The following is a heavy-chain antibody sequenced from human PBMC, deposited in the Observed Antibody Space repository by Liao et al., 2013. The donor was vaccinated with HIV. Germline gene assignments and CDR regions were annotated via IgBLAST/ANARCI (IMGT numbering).Heavy chain of an antibody. J-gene: IGHJ4*02. V-gene: IGHV4-61*02. D-gene: IGHD3-22*01. CDR2: IYTSGST. CDR3: AREKXFESSGLIYFDY. Sequence: QVQLQESGPGLVKPSQTLSLTCTVSSGSISSGSYYWSWIRQPAGKGLEWIGRIYTSGSTNYNSSLKSRVTISVDTSKNQFSLKLSSVTAADTAVYYCAREKXFESSGLIYFDYWGQGTLGHRLL. CDR1: SGSISSGSYY.